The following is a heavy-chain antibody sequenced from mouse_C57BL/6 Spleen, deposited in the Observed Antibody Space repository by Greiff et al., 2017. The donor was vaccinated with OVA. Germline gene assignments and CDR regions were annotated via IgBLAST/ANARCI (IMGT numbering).Heavy chain of an antibody. CDR1: GFSFNTYA. Sequence: EVKLVESGGGLVQPKGSLKLSCAASGFSFNTYAMNWVRQAPGKGLEWVARIRSKSNNYATYYADSVKDRFTISRDDSESMLYLQMNNLKTEDTAMYYCVSHYYSNYEDAMDYWGQGTSVTVSS. V-gene: IGHV10-1*01. D-gene: IGHD2-5*01. CDR2: IRSKSNNYAT. CDR3: VSHYYSNYEDAMDY. J-gene: IGHJ4*01.